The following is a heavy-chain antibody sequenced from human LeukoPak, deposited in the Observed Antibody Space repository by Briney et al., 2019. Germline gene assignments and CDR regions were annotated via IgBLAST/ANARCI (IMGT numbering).Heavy chain of an antibody. J-gene: IGHJ4*02. Sequence: QSGGSLSLSCAASGFAFSDYSMTWVRQAPGKGLEWISYIGISSGNTKYADSVKGRFTISRDNAKNSLYLQMNSLRAEDTAVYYCGRDSVSSVVAPVASLWGQGTLVTVSS. D-gene: IGHD5/OR15-5a*01. V-gene: IGHV3-48*04. CDR1: GFAFSDYS. CDR3: GRDSVSSVVAPVASL. CDR2: IGISSGNT.